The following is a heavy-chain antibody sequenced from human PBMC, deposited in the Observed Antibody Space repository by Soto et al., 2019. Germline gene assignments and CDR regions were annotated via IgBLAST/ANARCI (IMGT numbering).Heavy chain of an antibody. CDR2: VYYTGST. V-gene: IGHV4-59*01. CDR3: ARSIAVPSSNIDH. Sequence: SETLSLTCRVSGGSMSGYYWSWIRQAPGKGLEWIGYVYYTGSTNYNPSLQSRVTISVDTSNKQFSLSLRLVTAADTAVYFCARSIAVPSSNIDHWGQGIRVTVSS. D-gene: IGHD6-6*01. J-gene: IGHJ4*02. CDR1: GGSMSGYY.